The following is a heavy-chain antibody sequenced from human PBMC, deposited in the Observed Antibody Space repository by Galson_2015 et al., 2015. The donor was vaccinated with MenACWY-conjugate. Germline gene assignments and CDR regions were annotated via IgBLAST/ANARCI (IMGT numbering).Heavy chain of an antibody. J-gene: IGHJ4*02. V-gene: IGHV4-59*08. D-gene: IGHD6-13*01. CDR3: ARHRPTFNQHLAADYFDY. CDR2: IGYSGST. CDR1: GGSISTYY. Sequence: SETLSLTCTVSGGSISTYYWSWIRQPPGKGLEWIGYIGYSGSTNYNPSLKSRVSISVDTSKNQFSLKLSSATAADTAVYYCARHRPTFNQHLAADYFDYWGQGTLVTVSS.